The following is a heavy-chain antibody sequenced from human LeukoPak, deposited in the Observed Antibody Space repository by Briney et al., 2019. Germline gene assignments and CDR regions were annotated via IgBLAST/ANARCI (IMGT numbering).Heavy chain of an antibody. CDR3: AKSLGVGGYTRYKGFDQ. CDR1: GFTFNSFA. J-gene: IGHJ4*02. CDR2: ISGSDGTS. D-gene: IGHD3-16*02. V-gene: IGHV3-23*01. Sequence: GGSLRLSCAVSGFTFNSFAMNWVRQAPGKELEWVSSISGSDGTSHYADFVKGRFTISRDNSKNTLYLQMNSLRAEDTAAYYCAKSLGVGGYTRYKGFDQWGQGTLVVVSS.